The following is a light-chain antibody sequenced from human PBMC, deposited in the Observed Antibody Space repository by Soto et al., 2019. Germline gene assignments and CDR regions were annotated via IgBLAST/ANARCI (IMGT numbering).Light chain of an antibody. CDR1: QSVSTN. Sequence: IVMTQSPATLSVSPGERATLSCRATQSVSTNLAWYQQKPGQAPRLLIYDASSRATGIPDRFSGSGSGTDFTLTISRLEPEDFAVYFCQQRSSWPFTFGPGTKVDIK. J-gene: IGKJ3*01. CDR2: DAS. CDR3: QQRSSWPFT. V-gene: IGKV3D-20*02.